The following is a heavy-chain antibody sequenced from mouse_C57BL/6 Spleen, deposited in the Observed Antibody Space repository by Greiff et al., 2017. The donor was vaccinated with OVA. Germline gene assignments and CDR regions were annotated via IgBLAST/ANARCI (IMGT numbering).Heavy chain of an antibody. CDR1: GYTFTDYT. Sequence: QVQLQQSDAELVKPGASVKISCKASGYTFTDYTIHWMKQRPEQGLEWIGYIYPRDGSTKYNEKFKGKATLTADKSSSTAYMQLNSLTSENSAVYYYAGDCYYDCECYFDYWGQGTTLTVSS. D-gene: IGHD2-4*01. J-gene: IGHJ2*01. CDR3: AGDCYYDCECYFDY. CDR2: IYPRDGST. V-gene: IGHV1-78*01.